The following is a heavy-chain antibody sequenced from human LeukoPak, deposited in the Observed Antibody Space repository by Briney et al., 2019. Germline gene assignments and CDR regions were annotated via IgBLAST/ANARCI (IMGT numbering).Heavy chain of an antibody. D-gene: IGHD4-17*01. Sequence: PRGSVKVSCKASGYTFTSDGISWERQAPGQGLEWMGWISAYNGNTNYAQKLQGSVTMTTDTSMSKAYMELRSLRSDDTAVYYCARDPTLIPKRANWFDPWGQGTLVTVSS. CDR1: GYTFTSDG. CDR2: ISAYNGNT. J-gene: IGHJ5*02. V-gene: IGHV1-18*01. CDR3: ARDPTLIPKRANWFDP.